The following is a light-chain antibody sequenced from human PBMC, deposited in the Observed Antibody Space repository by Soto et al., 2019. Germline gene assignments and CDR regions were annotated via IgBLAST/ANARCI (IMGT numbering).Light chain of an antibody. CDR3: QVWHIISDHVV. J-gene: IGLJ2*01. Sequence: SYELTQPPSVSVAPGQTARITCEGNNIGSKSVHWYQQKPGQAPVLVVYGDSDRPSGTPERFSGSDSGNTATLTIGGVEAGDEADYYCQVWHIISDHVVFGGGNKVTVL. CDR1: NIGSKS. V-gene: IGLV3-21*02. CDR2: GDS.